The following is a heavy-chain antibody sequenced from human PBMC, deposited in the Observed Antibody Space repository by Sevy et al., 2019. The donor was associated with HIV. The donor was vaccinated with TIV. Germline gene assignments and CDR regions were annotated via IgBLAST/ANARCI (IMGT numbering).Heavy chain of an antibody. Sequence: GGSLRLSCAASGFTFIDSWMNWVRQGPGKGLEWVARIKSESDGGTRDYAAPVQGRFTISRDDSKKVMWLQMDSLKIEDTGVCYCTTGPFDFWGQGTLVTVSS. CDR1: GFTFIDSW. CDR3: TTGPFDF. J-gene: IGHJ4*02. V-gene: IGHV3-15*01. CDR2: IKSESDGGTR.